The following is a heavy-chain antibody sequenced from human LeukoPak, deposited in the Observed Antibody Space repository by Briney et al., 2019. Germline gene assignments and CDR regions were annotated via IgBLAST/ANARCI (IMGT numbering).Heavy chain of an antibody. Sequence: GASVKVSCKASGYSFTNYGVNWVRQAPGQGLEWLGWISGYTGNTDYAQKFQGRVTMTTDTSTTTAYMELRSLRSDDTAVYYCARAPRVASTGRFDYWGQGTLATVSS. CDR3: ARAPRVASTGRFDY. J-gene: IGHJ4*02. CDR1: GYSFTNYG. CDR2: ISGYTGNT. D-gene: IGHD6-13*01. V-gene: IGHV1-18*01.